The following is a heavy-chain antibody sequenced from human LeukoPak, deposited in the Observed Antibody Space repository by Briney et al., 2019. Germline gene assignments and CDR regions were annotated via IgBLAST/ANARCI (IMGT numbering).Heavy chain of an antibody. J-gene: IGHJ4*02. V-gene: IGHV4-34*01. Sequence: PSETLSLTCAVYGGSFSGYYWSWIRQPPGKGLEWIGEINHSGSTNYNPSLKSRVTISVGTSKNQFSLKLSSVTAADTAVYYCARGNMVRGVIITDPLPFDYWGQGTLVTVSS. CDR3: ARGNMVRGVIITDPLPFDY. CDR1: GGSFSGYY. CDR2: INHSGST. D-gene: IGHD3-10*01.